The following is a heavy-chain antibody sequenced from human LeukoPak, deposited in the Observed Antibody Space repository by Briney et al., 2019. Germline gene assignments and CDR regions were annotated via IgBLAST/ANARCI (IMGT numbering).Heavy chain of an antibody. D-gene: IGHD4-17*01. CDR3: ARDRYGDMVRDSFDI. J-gene: IGHJ3*02. CDR1: GYSISSGYY. CDR2: IYHSGDT. V-gene: IGHV4-38-2*02. Sequence: SETLSLTCTVSGYSISSGYYWGWIRQPPGKGPEWNASIYHSGDTYHNPSLKSRVTISVDMSKNHFSLNLNSVTAADTAVYYCARDRYGDMVRDSFDIWGQGTMVTVS.